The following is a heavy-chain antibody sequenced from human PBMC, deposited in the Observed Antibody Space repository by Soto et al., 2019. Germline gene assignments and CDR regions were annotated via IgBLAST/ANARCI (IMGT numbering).Heavy chain of an antibody. J-gene: IGHJ4*02. CDR2: IYWDDDK. D-gene: IGHD6-6*01. CDR1: GFSLSNSGEG. Sequence: QITLKESGPTLLKPTQTLTLTCTFSGFSLSNSGEGVGWIRQPPGKALEWLALIYWDDDKRYSPSLKSRLSITKDTSKNQAVLTMINMDPVDTATYYCAHRNGRIAGSTASFDYWGQGTLVTVAS. CDR3: AHRNGRIAGSTASFDY. V-gene: IGHV2-5*02.